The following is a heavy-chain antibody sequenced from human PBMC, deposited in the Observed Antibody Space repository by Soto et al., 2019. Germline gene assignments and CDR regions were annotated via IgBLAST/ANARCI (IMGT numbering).Heavy chain of an antibody. Sequence: PSQTLSLTCVISGDSVSSNSAAWNWIRQSPSRGLEWLGRTYYRSKWYNDYAVSVKSRITINPDTSKNQFSLRLNSVTPEDTAVYYCARGAAMVSYYYYYYGMDVWGQGTTVTVSS. D-gene: IGHD5-18*01. CDR3: ARGAAMVSYYYYYYGMDV. CDR2: TYYRSKWYN. J-gene: IGHJ6*02. V-gene: IGHV6-1*01. CDR1: GDSVSSNSAA.